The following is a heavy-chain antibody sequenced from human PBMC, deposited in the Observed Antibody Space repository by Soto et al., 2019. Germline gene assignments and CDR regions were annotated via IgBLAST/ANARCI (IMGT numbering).Heavy chain of an antibody. CDR3: ARGPHYVFLTGRRAFDY. V-gene: IGHV3-33*01. Sequence: QVQLVESGGGVVQPGRSLRLSCAASGFTFSSYGMHWVRQAPGKGLEWVAVIWYDGSNKYYADSVKGRFTISRDNSKNTLYLQMNSLRAEDTAVYYWARGPHYVFLTGRRAFDYGGQGPLVTVSS. D-gene: IGHD3-9*01. CDR2: IWYDGSNK. J-gene: IGHJ4*02. CDR1: GFTFSSYG.